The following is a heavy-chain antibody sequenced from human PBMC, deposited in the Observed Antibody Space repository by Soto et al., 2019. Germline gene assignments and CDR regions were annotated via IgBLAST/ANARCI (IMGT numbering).Heavy chain of an antibody. CDR3: ARDRNYGPGSYYNSLGWFDT. CDR1: GFTFSSYG. Sequence: PXGSLRLTFAASGFTFSSYGMNWVRQAPGKGLDWVSSISSSSSYIYYADSVKGRFTISRDNAKNSLYLQMNSLRAEDTAVYYCARDRNYGPGSYYNSLGWFDTWGQGTLVTVSS. V-gene: IGHV3-21*01. CDR2: ISSSSSYI. J-gene: IGHJ5*02. D-gene: IGHD3-10*01.